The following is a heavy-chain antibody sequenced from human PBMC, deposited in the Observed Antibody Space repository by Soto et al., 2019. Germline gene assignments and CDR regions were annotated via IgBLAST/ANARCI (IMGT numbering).Heavy chain of an antibody. D-gene: IGHD1-26*01. CDR2: ISAYNGNT. CDR1: GYTFTSYG. J-gene: IGHJ6*02. CDR3: ARDGSGSYYYYYGMDV. Sequence: QVQLVQPGAEVKKPGASVKVSCKASGYTFTSYGISWVRQAPGQGLEWMGWISAYNGNTNYAQKLQGRVTMTTDTSTSTAYMELRSLRSDDTAVYYCARDGSGSYYYYYGMDVWGQGTTVTVSS. V-gene: IGHV1-18*01.